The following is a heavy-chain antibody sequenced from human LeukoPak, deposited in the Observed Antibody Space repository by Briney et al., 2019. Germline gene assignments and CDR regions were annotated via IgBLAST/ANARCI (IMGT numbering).Heavy chain of an antibody. D-gene: IGHD5-24*01. CDR2: VYYTGSA. CDR1: GGSISSTSYH. Sequence: PSETLSLTCTVSGGSISSTSYHWAWIRQPPGKGLEWIATVYYTGSAYYNPFLKSRVTISVDTSKNQFSLKLSSVTAADTAVYYCARLDRWLHPPYYYYGMDVWGQGTTVTVSS. V-gene: IGHV4-39*01. CDR3: ARLDRWLHPPYYYYGMDV. J-gene: IGHJ6*02.